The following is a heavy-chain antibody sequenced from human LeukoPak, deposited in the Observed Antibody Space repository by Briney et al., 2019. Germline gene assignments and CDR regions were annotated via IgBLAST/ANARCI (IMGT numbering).Heavy chain of an antibody. CDR1: GFTFSSYW. V-gene: IGHV3-7*01. J-gene: IGHJ4*02. CDR2: IKQDGSEK. D-gene: IGHD3-22*01. CDR3: ARDPLSYDSSGYYHGLLDY. Sequence: GGSLRLSCAASGFTFSSYWMSWVRQAPGKGLEWVANIKQDGSEKYCVDSVKGRFTISRDNAKNSLYLQMNSLRAEDTAVYYCARDPLSYDSSGYYHGLLDYWGQGTLVTVSS.